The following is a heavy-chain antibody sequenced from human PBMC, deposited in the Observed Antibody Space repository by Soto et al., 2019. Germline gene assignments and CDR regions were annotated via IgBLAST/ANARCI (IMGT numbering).Heavy chain of an antibody. D-gene: IGHD6-13*01. CDR3: ARDAAAGLNDY. J-gene: IGHJ4*02. CDR1: GYTFTSYA. Sequence: QVQLVQTRAQVKKPGASVKVSCKASGYTFTSYAISWVRQAPGQGLEWMGWISAYNGNTNYAQKLQGRVTMTTDTSTITAYMELRSLRSDDTAVYYCARDAAAGLNDYWGQGTLVTVSS. CDR2: ISAYNGNT. V-gene: IGHV1-18*01.